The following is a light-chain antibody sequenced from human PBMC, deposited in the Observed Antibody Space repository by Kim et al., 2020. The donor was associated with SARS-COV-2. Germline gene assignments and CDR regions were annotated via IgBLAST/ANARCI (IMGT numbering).Light chain of an antibody. CDR3: SSYAPGNTPVI. CDR1: TTDIGVYNL. J-gene: IGLJ2*01. Sequence: QSALTQPASVSGSPGQSITISCTGTTTDIGVYNLVSWYQQHPGKAPKLIISQVSRRPSGVSNRFSGSKSDNTASLTISGLQPEDEAHHYCSSYAPGNTPVIFGGGTQLTVL. CDR2: QVS. V-gene: IGLV2-23*02.